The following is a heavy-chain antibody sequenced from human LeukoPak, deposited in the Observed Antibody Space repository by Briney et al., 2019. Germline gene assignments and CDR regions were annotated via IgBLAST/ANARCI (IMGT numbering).Heavy chain of an antibody. CDR1: GYTFTGYY. CDR3: ARDLPLRWYGESDY. J-gene: IGHJ4*02. Sequence: GASVKVSCKASGYTFTGYYMHWVRQAPGQGLEWMGWINPNSGGTNYAQKFQGRVTMTRDTSISTAYMELSRLRSDDTAVYYCARDLPLRWYGESDYWGQGTLVTVSS. D-gene: IGHD4-23*01. CDR2: INPNSGGT. V-gene: IGHV1-2*02.